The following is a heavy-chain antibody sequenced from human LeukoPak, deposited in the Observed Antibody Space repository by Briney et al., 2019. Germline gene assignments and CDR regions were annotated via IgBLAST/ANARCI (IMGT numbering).Heavy chain of an antibody. CDR3: ARGYYDSSGYYYSYNWFDP. Sequence: SQTLSLTCAIPGDSVSSNSAAWNWIRQSPSRGLEWLGRTYYRSKWYNDYAVSVKSRITINPDTSKNQFSLQLNSVTPEDTAVYYCARGYYDSSGYYYSYNWFDPWGQGTLVTVSS. V-gene: IGHV6-1*01. J-gene: IGHJ5*02. D-gene: IGHD3-22*01. CDR1: GDSVSSNSAA. CDR2: TYYRSKWYN.